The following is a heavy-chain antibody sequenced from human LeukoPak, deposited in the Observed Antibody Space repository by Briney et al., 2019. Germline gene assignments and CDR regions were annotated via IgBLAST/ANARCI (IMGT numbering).Heavy chain of an antibody. Sequence: GGSLRLSCVASGFTFSNYWMSWVRQAPGKGLEWLANMKEDGSARYYVDSMNGRFTISRDNAKNSLYLQMNSLRAEDTAVYYCAREQGWSDSYYGMDVWGQGTTVTVSS. CDR2: MKEDGSAR. CDR1: GFTFSNYW. J-gene: IGHJ6*02. V-gene: IGHV3-7*01. CDR3: AREQGWSDSYYGMDV.